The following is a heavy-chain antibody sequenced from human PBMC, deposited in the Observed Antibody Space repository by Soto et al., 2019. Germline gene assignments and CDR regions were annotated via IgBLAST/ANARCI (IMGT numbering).Heavy chain of an antibody. D-gene: IGHD6-19*01. V-gene: IGHV1-2*02. CDR1: GYTFTGYY. J-gene: IGHJ4*02. CDR2: INPNSGGT. CDR3: ARGALIAVAGTPFDY. Sequence: QVQLVQSGAEVKKPGASVKVSCKASGYTFTGYYMHWVRQAPGQGLEWMGWINPNSGGTNYAQKFQGRVTMTRATSISTAYMELSRLRSDDTAVYYCARGALIAVAGTPFDYWGQGTLVTVSS.